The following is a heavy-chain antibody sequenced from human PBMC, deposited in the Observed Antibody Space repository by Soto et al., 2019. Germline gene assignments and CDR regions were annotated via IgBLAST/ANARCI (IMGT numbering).Heavy chain of an antibody. CDR3: AKGSWHYENYYYYGMDV. V-gene: IGHV3-23*01. J-gene: IGHJ6*02. CDR1: GFTFSSYA. D-gene: IGHD1-7*01. Sequence: GGSLRLSCAASGFTFSSYAMSWVRQAPGKGLEWVSTISARGGSTYSADSVKGRFTISRDDSKSTLYLQMNSLRAEDTAVYYCAKGSWHYENYYYYGMDVWGQGTTVTVSS. CDR2: ISARGGST.